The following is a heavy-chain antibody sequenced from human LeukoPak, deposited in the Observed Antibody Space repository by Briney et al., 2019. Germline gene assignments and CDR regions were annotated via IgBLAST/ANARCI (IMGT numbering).Heavy chain of an antibody. V-gene: IGHV4-28*03. CDR1: GSSISSSNW. D-gene: IGHD4-11*01. CDR3: ARGYSNYPNY. CDR2: INHSGST. Sequence: SDTLSLTCAVSGSSISSSNWWGWIRQPPGKGLEWIGEINHSGSTNYNPSLKSRVTISVDTSKNQFSLKLSSVTAADTAVYYCARGYSNYPNYWGQGTLVTVSS. J-gene: IGHJ4*02.